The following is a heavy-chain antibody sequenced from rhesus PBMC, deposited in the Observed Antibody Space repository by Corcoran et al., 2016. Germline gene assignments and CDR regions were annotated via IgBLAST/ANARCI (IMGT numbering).Heavy chain of an antibody. V-gene: IGHV4-173*01. J-gene: IGHJ4*01. CDR1: GGSISSNY. Sequence: QLQLQESGPGLVKPSETLSLTCAVSGGSISSNYWSWIRQPPGKGLEWIVRISGSGGSTDYNPSLKSRVTISTDTSKNQFSLKLSSVTAADTAVYYCAAPLSGSYYYHYFDYWGQGVLVTVSS. CDR3: AAPLSGSYYYHYFDY. D-gene: IGHD3-16*01. CDR2: ISGSGGST.